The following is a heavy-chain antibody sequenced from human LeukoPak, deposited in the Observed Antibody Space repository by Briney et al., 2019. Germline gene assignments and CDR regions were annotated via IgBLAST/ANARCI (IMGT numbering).Heavy chain of an antibody. J-gene: IGHJ5*02. V-gene: IGHV4-59*01. CDR1: GGSISSYY. CDR3: AREIDYYDSSGYCGWFDP. CDR2: IYYSGGT. D-gene: IGHD3-22*01. Sequence: SETLSLTCTVSGGSISSYYWSWIRQPPGKGLEWIGYIYYSGGTNYNPSLKSRVTISVDTSKNQFSLKLSSVTAADTAVYYCAREIDYYDSSGYCGWFDPWGQGTLVTVSS.